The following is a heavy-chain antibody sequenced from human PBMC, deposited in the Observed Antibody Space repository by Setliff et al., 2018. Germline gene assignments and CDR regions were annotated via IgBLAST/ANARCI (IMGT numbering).Heavy chain of an antibody. J-gene: IGHJ4*02. CDR2: ISDSGGST. Sequence: GGSLRLSCAASGFSFSSYSMNWVRQAPGKGLEWVSVISDSGGSTYYADFVKGRFTISRDNSKNTLYLQMNSLRAEDTAVYYCARDAEPSAISLYYFDYWGQGTLVTVSS. V-gene: IGHV3-23*01. CDR1: GFSFSSYS. CDR3: ARDAEPSAISLYYFDY. D-gene: IGHD2-2*02.